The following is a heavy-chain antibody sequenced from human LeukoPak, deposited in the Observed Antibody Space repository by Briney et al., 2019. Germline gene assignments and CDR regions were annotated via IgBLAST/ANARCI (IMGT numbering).Heavy chain of an antibody. CDR3: TRINRADHGDYASAY. J-gene: IGHJ4*02. V-gene: IGHV3-64*01. Sequence: QPGGSLRLSCALSGFTFSSYAMHWVRQVPGKGLEYVSAISGNGRTTYYANSVKGRFTISRDNSKSTLYLQMGSLRAEDMAVYYCTRINRADHGDYASAYSGQGTLVTVSS. CDR1: GFTFSSYA. D-gene: IGHD4-17*01. CDR2: ISGNGRTT.